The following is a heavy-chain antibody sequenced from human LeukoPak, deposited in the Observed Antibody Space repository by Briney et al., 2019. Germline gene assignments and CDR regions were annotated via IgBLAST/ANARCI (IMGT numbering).Heavy chain of an antibody. CDR2: VCYSGRT. CDR1: GGSISSYY. V-gene: IGHV4-59*01. J-gene: IGHJ6*02. Sequence: PSETLSLTCTVSGGSISSYYWSWIRQPPGKGLEWIGYVCYSGRTNYNPSLKSRVTISVDTSKNQFSLKLSSVTAADTAVYYCARTFSESYYYYGMDVWGQGTTVTVSS. CDR3: ARTFSESYYYYGMDV. D-gene: IGHD1-26*01.